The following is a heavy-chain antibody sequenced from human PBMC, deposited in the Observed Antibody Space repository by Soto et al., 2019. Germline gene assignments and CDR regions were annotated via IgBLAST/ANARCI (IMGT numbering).Heavy chain of an antibody. CDR3: ARVLPPFDP. J-gene: IGHJ5*02. CDR2: INAYNGNT. CDR1: GYTFTSYG. Sequence: QVQLVQSGAEVKKPGASVKVSCKASGYTFTSYGISWVRQAPGQGLEWMGWINAYNGNTNYAQKLQGRVTMSTDTSTSTPYMELRSLRSDDTTVYYWARVLPPFDPWGQGPLVTVSS. V-gene: IGHV1-18*01.